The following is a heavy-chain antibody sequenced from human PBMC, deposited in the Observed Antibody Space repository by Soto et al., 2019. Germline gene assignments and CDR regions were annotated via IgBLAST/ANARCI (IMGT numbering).Heavy chain of an antibody. CDR1: GYTFTSYG. D-gene: IGHD2-2*01. CDR3: ARDGHCSSTSCLVYFDY. V-gene: IGHV1-18*04. J-gene: IGHJ4*02. CDR2: ISAYNGNT. Sequence: ASVKVSCKXSGYTFTSYGISWVRQAPGQGLEWMGWISAYNGNTNYAQRLQGRVTMTTDTSTSTAYMELRSLRSDDTAVYYCARDGHCSSTSCLVYFDYWGQGTLVTVSS.